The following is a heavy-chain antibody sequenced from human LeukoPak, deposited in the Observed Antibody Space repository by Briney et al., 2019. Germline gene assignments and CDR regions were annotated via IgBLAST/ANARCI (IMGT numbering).Heavy chain of an antibody. CDR2: INPSGGST. J-gene: IGHJ6*02. D-gene: IGHD2-15*01. Sequence: ASVKVSCKASGYTFTSYYMHWVRQAPGQGLEWMGIINPSGGSTSYAQKFQGRVTMTRDTSTRTVYMELSSLRSEDTAVYYCARGAVVVAANYYYGMDVWGQGTTVTVSS. CDR1: GYTFTSYY. V-gene: IGHV1-46*01. CDR3: ARGAVVVAANYYYGMDV.